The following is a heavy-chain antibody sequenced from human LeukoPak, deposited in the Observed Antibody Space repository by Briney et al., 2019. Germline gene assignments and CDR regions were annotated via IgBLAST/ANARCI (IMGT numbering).Heavy chain of an antibody. D-gene: IGHD3-9*01. CDR2: ISYDGSNK. CDR3: AKGIFDILTGYFDY. V-gene: IGHV3-30*04. CDR1: GFTFSYYA. J-gene: IGHJ4*02. Sequence: GSLRLSCAASGFTFSYYAMHWVRQAPGKGLEWVAVISYDGSNKYYADSVKGRFTISRDNSKNTLYLQMNSLRAEDTAVYYCAKGIFDILTGYFDYWGQGTLVTVSS.